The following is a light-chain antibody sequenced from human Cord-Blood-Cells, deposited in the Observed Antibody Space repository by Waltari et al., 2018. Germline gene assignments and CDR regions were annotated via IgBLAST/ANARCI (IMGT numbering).Light chain of an antibody. CDR3: QQYNNWFT. CDR1: QSVSSN. Sequence: EIVMTQSPATLSASPGERATLSCRASQSVSSNLAWYQQKPGQAPRLLIYGASTRATGIPARFSGSGSGTEFTLTISSLQSEDFAVYYCQQYNNWFTFGPGTKVDIK. CDR2: GAS. V-gene: IGKV3-15*01. J-gene: IGKJ3*01.